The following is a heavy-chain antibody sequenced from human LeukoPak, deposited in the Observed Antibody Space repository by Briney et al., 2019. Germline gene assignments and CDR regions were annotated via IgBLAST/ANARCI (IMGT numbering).Heavy chain of an antibody. V-gene: IGHV3-30*02. J-gene: IGHJ3*02. Sequence: PGGSLRLSCAASGFTFSSYGMHWVRQAPGKGLEWVAFIRYDGSNKYYADSVKGRFTISRDNSKNTLYLQMNSLRAEDTAVYYCAKQGSSGFSGSDAFDIWGQGTMVTVSS. CDR3: AKQGSSGFSGSDAFDI. CDR2: IRYDGSNK. D-gene: IGHD6-19*01. CDR1: GFTFSSYG.